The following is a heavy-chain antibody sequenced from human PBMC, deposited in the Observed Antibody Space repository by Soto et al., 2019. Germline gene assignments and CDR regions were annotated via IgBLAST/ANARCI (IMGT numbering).Heavy chain of an antibody. Sequence: QVQLVQSGAEVKKPGASVKVSCKASGYTFTSYYMHWVRQAPGQGLEWMGIINPSGGSTSYAQKFQGRVTMTRDTSTSTVYMELSSLRSEDTAVYYCARVDYGDYLFGAFDIWGQGTMVTVSS. CDR2: INPSGGST. CDR1: GYTFTSYY. D-gene: IGHD4-17*01. CDR3: ARVDYGDYLFGAFDI. V-gene: IGHV1-46*03. J-gene: IGHJ3*02.